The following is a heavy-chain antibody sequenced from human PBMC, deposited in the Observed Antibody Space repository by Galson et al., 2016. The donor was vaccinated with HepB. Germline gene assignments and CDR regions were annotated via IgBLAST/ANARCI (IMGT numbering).Heavy chain of an antibody. Sequence: TLSLTCTVSGGSISSGGYYWSWIRQHPGKGLEWIGYIYHGGSTYYNPSLKSRVTISVDTSKNQFSLKLSSVTAADTAVYFCARDRSSGSGSFGYWGQGTLVTVSS. CDR1: GGSISSGGYY. CDR2: IYHGGST. D-gene: IGHD3-10*01. J-gene: IGHJ4*02. V-gene: IGHV4-31*03. CDR3: ARDRSSGSGSFGY.